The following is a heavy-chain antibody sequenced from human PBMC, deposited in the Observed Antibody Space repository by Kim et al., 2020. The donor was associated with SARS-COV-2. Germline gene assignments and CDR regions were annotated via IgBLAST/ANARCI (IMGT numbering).Heavy chain of an antibody. CDR2: IYTSGST. CDR3: AREVYGDDVINWFDP. Sequence: SETLSLTCTVSGGSISSGSYYWSWIRQPAGKGLEWIGRIYTSGSTNYNPSLKSRVTISVDTSKNQSSLKLSSVTAADTAVYYCAREVYGDDVINWFDPWGQGTLVTVSS. J-gene: IGHJ5*02. D-gene: IGHD4-17*01. CDR1: GGSISSGSYY. V-gene: IGHV4-61*02.